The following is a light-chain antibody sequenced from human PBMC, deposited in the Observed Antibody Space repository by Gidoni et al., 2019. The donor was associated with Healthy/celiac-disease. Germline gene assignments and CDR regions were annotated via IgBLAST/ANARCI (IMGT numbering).Light chain of an antibody. CDR3: QQLNS. Sequence: DIQLTQSPSFLSASVGDRVPITCRASQGISSYLAWYQQKPGKAPKLLIYAASTLQSGVPSRFSGSGSGTEFTLTISSLQPEDFATYYCQQLNSFGPGTKVDIK. CDR1: QGISSY. V-gene: IGKV1-9*01. J-gene: IGKJ3*01. CDR2: AAS.